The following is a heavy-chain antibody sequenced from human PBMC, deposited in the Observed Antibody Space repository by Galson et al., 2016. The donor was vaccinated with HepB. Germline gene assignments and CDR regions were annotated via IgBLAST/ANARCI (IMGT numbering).Heavy chain of an antibody. V-gene: IGHV2-70*01. CDR3: ARIRYTNTWYSYYYGMDV. D-gene: IGHD6-13*01. J-gene: IGHJ6*02. CDR1: GFSLRTSGMR. CDR2: IDGGGDK. Sequence: PALVKPPQTLTLTCTFSGFSLRTSGMRVIWIRQPPGKALEWLSLIDGGGDKYYSISLKTRLTISKDTSKNQVVLTMTNMDPVDTGTYYCARIRYTNTWYSYYYGMDVWGQGTAVTVSS.